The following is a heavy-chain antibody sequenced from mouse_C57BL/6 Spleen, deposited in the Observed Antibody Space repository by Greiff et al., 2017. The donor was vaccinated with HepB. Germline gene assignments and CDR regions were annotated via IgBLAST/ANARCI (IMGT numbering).Heavy chain of an antibody. V-gene: IGHV1-52*01. CDR1: GYTFTSYW. J-gene: IGHJ1*03. Sequence: VKLQQPGAELVRPGSSVKLSCKASGYTFTSYWMHWVKQRPIQGLEWIGNIDPSDSETHYNQKFKDKATLTVDKSSSTAYMQLSSLTSEDSAVYYCARWYYGSSHWYFDVWGTGTTVTVSS. CDR3: ARWYYGSSHWYFDV. D-gene: IGHD1-1*01. CDR2: IDPSDSET.